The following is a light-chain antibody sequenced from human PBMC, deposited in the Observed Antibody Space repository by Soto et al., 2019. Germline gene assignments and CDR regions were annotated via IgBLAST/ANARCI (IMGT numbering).Light chain of an antibody. Sequence: QSVLTQPPSVSGAPGQRVTISCTGSSSNIGAGYDVPWYQQLPGTAPKLLIYGNSNRPSGVPDRFSGSKSDTSASLAITGLQAEDEADYYCQSYASTLSEVFGGGTKLTVL. V-gene: IGLV1-40*01. J-gene: IGLJ3*02. CDR2: GNS. CDR3: QSYASTLSEV. CDR1: SSNIGAGYD.